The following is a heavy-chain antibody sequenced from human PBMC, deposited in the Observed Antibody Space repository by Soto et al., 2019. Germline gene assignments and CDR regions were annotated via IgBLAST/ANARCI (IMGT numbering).Heavy chain of an antibody. D-gene: IGHD2-15*01. CDR1: GFTFSSYG. CDR3: AKDFTTDIVVVVAAAPEFDP. Sequence: GGSLRLSCAASGFTFSSYGMHWVRQAPGKGLEWVAVISYDGSNKYYADSVKGRFTISRDNSKNTLYLQMNSLRAEDTAVYYCAKDFTTDIVVVVAAAPEFDPWGQGTLVTVSS. J-gene: IGHJ5*02. V-gene: IGHV3-30*18. CDR2: ISYDGSNK.